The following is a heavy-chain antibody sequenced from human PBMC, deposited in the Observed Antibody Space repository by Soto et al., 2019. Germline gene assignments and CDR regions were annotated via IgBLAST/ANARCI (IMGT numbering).Heavy chain of an antibody. CDR1: GFTFSSYG. Sequence: LRLSCAASGFTFSSYGMHWVRQAPGKGLEWVAVISYDGSNKYYADSVKGRFTISRDNSKNTLYLQMNSLRAEDTAVYYCAKDRHALWFGELSGGMDVWGQATTVTVSS. CDR3: AKDRHALWFGELSGGMDV. V-gene: IGHV3-30*18. D-gene: IGHD3-10*01. CDR2: ISYDGSNK. J-gene: IGHJ6*02.